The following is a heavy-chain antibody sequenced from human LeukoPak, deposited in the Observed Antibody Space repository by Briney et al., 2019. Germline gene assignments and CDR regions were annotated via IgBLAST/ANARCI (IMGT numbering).Heavy chain of an antibody. D-gene: IGHD1-26*01. Sequence: AASVKVSCKASGGTFSSYAISWVRQAPGQGLEWMGRIIPILGIANYAQKFQGRVTITADKSTSTAYMELSSLRSEDTAVYYCARDPTDSGSYLAFWGQGTLVTVSS. CDR1: GGTFSSYA. CDR3: ARDPTDSGSYLAF. CDR2: IIPILGIA. J-gene: IGHJ4*02. V-gene: IGHV1-69*04.